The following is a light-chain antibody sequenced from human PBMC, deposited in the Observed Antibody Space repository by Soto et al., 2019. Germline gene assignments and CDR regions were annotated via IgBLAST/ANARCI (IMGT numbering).Light chain of an antibody. J-gene: IGKJ2*01. CDR2: KAS. CDR1: QTISSW. Sequence: DIQMTHSPSTLSGSVGDRLTITWRARQTISSWVAWYQQKPGKAPKLLIYKASILEPGVPSRFSGRGSGTEFTLTISSLQPDDFATYYCQQYSRYSAFGQGTKVDIK. CDR3: QQYSRYSA. V-gene: IGKV1-5*03.